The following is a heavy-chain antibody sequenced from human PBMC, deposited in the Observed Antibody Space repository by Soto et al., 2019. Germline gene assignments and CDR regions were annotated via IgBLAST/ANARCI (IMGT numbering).Heavy chain of an antibody. D-gene: IGHD1-26*01. J-gene: IGHJ3*02. Sequence: EVHLLESGGGLVQPGGSLRLSCAASEFAFSDYAMTWVRQAPGKGLEWASSISGGGFATYYADSVKGRFTISRDNSKNTLALHMYSLRVEDTAVYYCARESRYSDSVRAFDIWGQGTRVTVSA. V-gene: IGHV3-23*01. CDR3: ARESRYSDSVRAFDI. CDR2: ISGGGFAT. CDR1: EFAFSDYA.